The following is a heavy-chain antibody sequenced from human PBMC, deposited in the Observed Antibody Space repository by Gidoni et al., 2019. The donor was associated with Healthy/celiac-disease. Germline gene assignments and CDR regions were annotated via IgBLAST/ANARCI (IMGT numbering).Heavy chain of an antibody. CDR2: ISYDGSNK. J-gene: IGHJ3*02. D-gene: IGHD1-7*01. CDR3: ARAGTDDAFDI. Sequence: QVQLVESGGGVVQPGRSLRLSCAASGFTFSSYAMHWFRQAPGKGLEWVAVISYDGSNKYYADSVKGRFTISRDNSKNTLYLQMNSLRAEDTAVYYCARAGTDDAFDIWGQGTMVTVSS. CDR1: GFTFSSYA. V-gene: IGHV3-30*04.